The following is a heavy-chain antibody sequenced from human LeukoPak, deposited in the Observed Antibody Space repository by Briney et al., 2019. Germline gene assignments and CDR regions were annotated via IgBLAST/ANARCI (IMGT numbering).Heavy chain of an antibody. CDR2: ISSSSSYI. J-gene: IGHJ4*02. CDR3: ARAIRYSSSWYYFDY. Sequence: GGSLRLSCAASGFTFSSYSMNWVRQAPGKGLEWVSSISSSSSYIYYADSVKGRFTISRDNAKNSLYLQMNSLRAEDTAVYYCARAIRYSSSWYYFDYWGQGTLVTVSS. D-gene: IGHD6-13*01. V-gene: IGHV3-21*01. CDR1: GFTFSSYS.